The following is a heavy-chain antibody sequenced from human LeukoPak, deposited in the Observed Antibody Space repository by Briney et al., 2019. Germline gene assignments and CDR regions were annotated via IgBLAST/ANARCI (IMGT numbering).Heavy chain of an antibody. J-gene: IGHJ6*03. Sequence: SETLALTCAVYGGSFSGYYWTWIRQAPGKGLEWIGEVNPSGRISYNPALKSRLTISVDASKNQFSLNLRSLTAADTAVYYCARGRQEVSMIVVVMTAVSYYLDVWGKGTTVTVS. D-gene: IGHD3-22*01. V-gene: IGHV4-34*01. CDR1: GGSFSGYY. CDR2: VNPSGRI. CDR3: ARGRQEVSMIVVVMTAVSYYLDV.